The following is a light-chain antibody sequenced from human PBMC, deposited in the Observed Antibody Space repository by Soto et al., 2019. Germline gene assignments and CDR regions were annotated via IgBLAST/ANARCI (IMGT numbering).Light chain of an antibody. CDR2: DVT. Sequence: QSALTQPASVSGSPGQSITISCTGTSSDVGGYNYVSWYQQHPGKAPKLMIYDVTNRPSGFSNRFSGSKSGNTASLSISGLQAEDEAEYYCSSYTSGATIFGGGTQLTVL. CDR1: SSDVGGYNY. CDR3: SSYTSGATI. V-gene: IGLV2-14*01. J-gene: IGLJ2*01.